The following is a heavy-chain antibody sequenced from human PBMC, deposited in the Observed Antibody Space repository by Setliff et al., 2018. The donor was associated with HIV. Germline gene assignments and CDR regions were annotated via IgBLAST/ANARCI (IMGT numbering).Heavy chain of an antibody. CDR2: INPTGGST. J-gene: IGHJ6*02. D-gene: IGHD1-26*01. V-gene: IGHV1-46*01. CDR1: GYSFTNHY. Sequence: GASVKVSCKPSGYSFTNHYMHWVRQAPGQGLEWMGVINPTGGSTRNTQKFQGRVAMTRDTSTSTVYMELSSLRSEDTAVYYCARDFGGSYFFGYYYGMDVWGQGTTVTVSS. CDR3: ARDFGGSYFFGYYYGMDV.